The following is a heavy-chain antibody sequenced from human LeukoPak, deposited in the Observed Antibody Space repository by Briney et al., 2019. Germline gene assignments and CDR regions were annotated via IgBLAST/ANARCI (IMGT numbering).Heavy chain of an antibody. V-gene: IGHV3-48*03. D-gene: IGHD6-19*01. Sequence: GGSLRLSCAASGFTFSSYEMNWVRQAPEKGLEWVSYISSSGSTIYYADSVKGRFTISRDNAKNSLYLQMNSLRAEDTAVYYCARGEQWLTDYWGQGTLVTVSS. CDR3: ARGEQWLTDY. CDR1: GFTFSSYE. J-gene: IGHJ4*02. CDR2: ISSSGSTI.